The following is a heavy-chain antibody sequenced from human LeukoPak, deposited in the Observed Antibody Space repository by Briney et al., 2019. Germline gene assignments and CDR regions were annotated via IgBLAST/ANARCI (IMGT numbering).Heavy chain of an antibody. Sequence: SETLSVTCTVSGCTISTYYWSWIRQPAGKGLEWIGRIYISGRTNYNPSLQSRVTMSVDTSRNQFSLKLRSVTAADTAVYYCAREAWDTAMATYYFDYWGQGTLVTVSS. D-gene: IGHD5-18*01. J-gene: IGHJ4*02. CDR2: IYISGRT. V-gene: IGHV4-4*07. CDR3: AREAWDTAMATYYFDY. CDR1: GCTISTYY.